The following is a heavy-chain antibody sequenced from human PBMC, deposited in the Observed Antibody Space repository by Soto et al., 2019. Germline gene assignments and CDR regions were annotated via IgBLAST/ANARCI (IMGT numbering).Heavy chain of an antibody. D-gene: IGHD1-7*01. V-gene: IGHV3-21*01. J-gene: IGHJ5*02. CDR1: GFTFSSYS. Sequence: EVQLVESGGGLVKPGGSLRLSCAASGFTFSSYSMNWVRQAPGKGLEWVSSISSSSSYIYYADSVKGRFTISRDNAKNTLYMQMNSLRAEDTAVYYWAREANYPNWFAPGGQGTLVTVSS. CDR3: AREANYPNWFAP. CDR2: ISSSSSYI.